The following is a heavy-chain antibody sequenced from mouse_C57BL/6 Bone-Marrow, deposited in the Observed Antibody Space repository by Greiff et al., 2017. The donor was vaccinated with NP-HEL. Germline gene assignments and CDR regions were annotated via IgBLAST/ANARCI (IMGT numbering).Heavy chain of an antibody. CDR2: IYWDDDK. Sequence: VKLVESGPGILQSSQTLSLTCSFSGFSLSTSGMGVSWIRQPSGTGLEWLAHIYWDDDKRYNPSLKSRLTISKDTSRNQVFLKITSVDTADTATYYCARGLRRTFDYWGQGTTLTVSS. D-gene: IGHD2-12*01. CDR1: GFSLSTSGMG. J-gene: IGHJ2*01. CDR3: ARGLRRTFDY. V-gene: IGHV8-12*01.